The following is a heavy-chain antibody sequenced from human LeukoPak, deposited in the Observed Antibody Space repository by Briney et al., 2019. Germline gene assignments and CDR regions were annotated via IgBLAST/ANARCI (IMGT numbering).Heavy chain of an antibody. Sequence: PGGSLRLSCAASGFTFSSYGMHWVRQAPGKGLEWVALISYDGTNKYYADSVKGRFTVSRDNSKNTLYLQMNSLGGDDTAVYYCANPQVVGATDYWYFDLWGRGTLVTVSS. V-gene: IGHV3-30*18. CDR1: GFTFSSYG. J-gene: IGHJ2*01. CDR2: ISYDGTNK. CDR3: ANPQVVGATDYWYFDL. D-gene: IGHD2-15*01.